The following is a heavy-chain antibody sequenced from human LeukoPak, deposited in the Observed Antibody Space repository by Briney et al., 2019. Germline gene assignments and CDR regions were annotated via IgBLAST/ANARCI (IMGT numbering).Heavy chain of an antibody. CDR2: IGAYNGNT. J-gene: IGHJ4*02. CDR1: VYTFTSYG. D-gene: IGHD2-21*02. Sequence: ASVKVSCKASVYTFTSYGISWVRQAPGPGLEWMGWIGAYNGNTNYAQKLQGRVTMTTDTSTSTAYMELRSLRADATAVYYCARAFDAGYCGGDCYLSTDYWGQGTLVTVSS. V-gene: IGHV1-18*01. CDR3: ARAFDAGYCGGDCYLSTDY.